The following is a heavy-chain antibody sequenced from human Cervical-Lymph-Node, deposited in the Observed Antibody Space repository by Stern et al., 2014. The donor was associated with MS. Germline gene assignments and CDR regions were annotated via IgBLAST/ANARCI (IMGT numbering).Heavy chain of an antibody. J-gene: IGHJ4*02. Sequence: EVQLVQSGAEVKKPGESLKISCKGSGYSFTSYWIGWVRQMPGKGLAWMGIIYPGDSYTTYRPSFQGQFTISADKSISTAYLQWSSLKASDTAMYYCARRPYSSSPLRFDYWGQGTLVTVSS. CDR3: ARRPYSSSPLRFDY. CDR1: GYSFTSYW. CDR2: IYPGDSYT. V-gene: IGHV5-51*01. D-gene: IGHD6-13*01.